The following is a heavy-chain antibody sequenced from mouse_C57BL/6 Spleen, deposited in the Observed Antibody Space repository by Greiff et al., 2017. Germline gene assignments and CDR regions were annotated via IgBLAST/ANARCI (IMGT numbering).Heavy chain of an antibody. CDR3: AREGAVVANYYAMDY. V-gene: IGHV1-55*01. CDR1: GYTFTSYW. CDR2: IYPGSGST. J-gene: IGHJ4*01. Sequence: VQLQQPGAELVKPGASVKMSCKASGYTFTSYWITWVKQRPGQGLEWIGDIYPGSGSTNYNETFKSKATLTVDTSSSTAYMQLSSLTSEDSAVYYCAREGAVVANYYAMDYWGQGTSVTVSS. D-gene: IGHD1-1*01.